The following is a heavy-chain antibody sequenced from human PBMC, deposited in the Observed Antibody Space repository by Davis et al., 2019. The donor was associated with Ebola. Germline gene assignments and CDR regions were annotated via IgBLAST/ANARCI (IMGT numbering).Heavy chain of an antibody. CDR3: ARSFYDWIAVAY. V-gene: IGHV1-2*02. D-gene: IGHD2/OR15-2a*01. J-gene: IGHJ4*02. CDR2: INPNNGAT. CDR1: GGNFNNYV. Sequence: ASVKVSCKAPGGNFNNYVINWVRQAPGQGLEWMGWINPNNGATKYAQNFQGRLTLTRDGTTTTGYMDLSGLTSADTAVYFCARSFYDWIAVAYWGQGTLVTVSS.